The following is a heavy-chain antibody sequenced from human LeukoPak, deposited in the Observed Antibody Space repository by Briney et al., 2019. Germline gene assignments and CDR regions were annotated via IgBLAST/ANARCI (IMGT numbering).Heavy chain of an antibody. CDR1: GVTFDDYG. CDR3: ARDRYYGSGSYYNGGWFDP. D-gene: IGHD3-10*01. J-gene: IGHJ5*02. V-gene: IGHV3-20*04. CDR2: INWNGGST. Sequence: GGSLRLSCAASGVTFDDYGMSWGRQAPGKGLEWVSGINWNGGSTGYADSVKGRFTISRDNAKNSLYLQMNSLRAEDTALYYCARDRYYGSGSYYNGGWFDPWGQETLVTVSS.